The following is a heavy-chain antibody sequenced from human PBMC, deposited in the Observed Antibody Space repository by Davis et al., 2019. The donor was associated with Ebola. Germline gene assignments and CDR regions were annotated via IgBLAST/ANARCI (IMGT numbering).Heavy chain of an antibody. V-gene: IGHV3-9*01. D-gene: IGHD6-13*01. Sequence: SLKISCAASGFTFDDYAMHWVRQAPGRGLEWVSGISWNSGSIGYADSVKGRFTISRDNAKNSLYLQMNSLRAEDTAVYYCARDRVSSSWYYYGMDVWGQGTTVTVSS. CDR1: GFTFDDYA. CDR3: ARDRVSSSWYYYGMDV. J-gene: IGHJ6*02. CDR2: ISWNSGSI.